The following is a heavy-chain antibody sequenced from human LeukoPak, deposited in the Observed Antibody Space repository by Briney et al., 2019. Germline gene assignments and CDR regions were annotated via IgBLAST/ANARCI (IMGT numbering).Heavy chain of an antibody. CDR2: TYYRSRWYN. J-gene: IGHJ4*02. V-gene: IGHV6-1*01. CDR1: GDGVSSLSAT. Sequence: SQTLSLTCAISGDGVSSLSATWNWIRQSPSRGFEWLGRTYYRSRWYNDYALSVKSRITISPDTSKNQFSLLLNSMTPEDTAVYFCSRQEDCISSTCDTTVYFDYWGQGILVTVSS. CDR3: SRQEDCISSTCDTTVYFDY. D-gene: IGHD4-17*01.